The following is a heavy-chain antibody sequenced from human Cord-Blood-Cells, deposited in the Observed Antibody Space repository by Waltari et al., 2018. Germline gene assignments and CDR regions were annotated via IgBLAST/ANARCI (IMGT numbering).Heavy chain of an antibody. CDR1: GGSISSSSYY. CDR2: IYYSGGT. V-gene: IGHV4-39*01. CDR3: ARQYDFWSGYYDY. J-gene: IGHJ4*02. Sequence: QLQLQESGPGLVKPSETLSLTCTVSGGSISSSSYYWGWIRQPPGKGVEWIGSIYYSGGTYYNPSLKSRVTISVDTSKNQFSLKLSSVTAADTAVYYCARQYDFWSGYYDYWGQGTLVTVSS. D-gene: IGHD3-3*01.